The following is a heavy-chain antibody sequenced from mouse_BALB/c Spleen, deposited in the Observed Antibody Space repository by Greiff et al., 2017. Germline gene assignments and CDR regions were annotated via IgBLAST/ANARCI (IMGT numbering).Heavy chain of an antibody. J-gene: IGHJ4*01. Sequence: ESGPGLVKPSQSLSLTCSVTGYSITSGYYWNWIRQFPGNKLEWMGYISYDGSNNYNPSLKNRISNTRDTSKNQFFLKLNSVTTEDTATYYCARDALYAMDYWGQGTSVTVSS. CDR1: GYSITSGYY. CDR2: ISYDGSN. V-gene: IGHV3-6*02. CDR3: ARDALYAMDY.